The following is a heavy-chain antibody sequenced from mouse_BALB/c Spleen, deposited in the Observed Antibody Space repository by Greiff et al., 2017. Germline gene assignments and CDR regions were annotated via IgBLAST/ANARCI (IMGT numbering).Heavy chain of an antibody. J-gene: IGHJ4*01. CDR3: ARDYKAMDY. D-gene: IGHD1-3*01. V-gene: IGHV3-6*02. Sequence: EVKLMESGPGLVKPSQSLSLTCSVTGYSITSGYYWNWIRQFPGNKLEWMGYISYDGSNNYNPSLKNRISITRDTSKNQFFLKLNSVTTEDTATYYCARDYKAMDYWGQGTSVTVSS. CDR2: ISYDGSN. CDR1: GYSITSGYY.